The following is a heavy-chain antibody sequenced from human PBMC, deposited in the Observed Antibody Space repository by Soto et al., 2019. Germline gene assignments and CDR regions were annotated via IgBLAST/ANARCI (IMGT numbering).Heavy chain of an antibody. J-gene: IGHJ4*02. CDR2: IVPMFGPA. D-gene: IGHD3-3*01. V-gene: IGHV1-69*06. CDR1: GGTSTRYA. CDR3: TRGSEYDFWSGYL. Sequence: QAQLVQSGAEVKKPGSSVKVSCKATGGTSTRYAINWVRQAPGQGLEWMGGIVPMFGPAKYSQKFAQKFQGRVTITADKSTNIVYMELSSLTSEDTAVYYCTRGSEYDFWSGYLWGQGTLVSVSS.